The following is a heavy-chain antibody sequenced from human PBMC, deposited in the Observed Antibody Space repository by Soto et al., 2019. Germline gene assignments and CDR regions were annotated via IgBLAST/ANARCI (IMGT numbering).Heavy chain of an antibody. CDR1: GGSISSYY. D-gene: IGHD3-3*01. Sequence: SETLSLTCTVSGGSISSYYWSWIRQPPGKGLEWIGYIYYSGSTNYNPSLKSRVTISVDTSKNQFSLKLSSVTAADTAVYYCARVGGCDFSPNPIDIWGQGTMVTVSS. V-gene: IGHV4-59*08. CDR2: IYYSGST. J-gene: IGHJ3*02. CDR3: ARVGGCDFSPNPIDI.